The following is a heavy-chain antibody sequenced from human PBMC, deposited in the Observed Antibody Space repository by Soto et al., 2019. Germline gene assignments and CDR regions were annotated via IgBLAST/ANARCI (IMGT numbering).Heavy chain of an antibody. D-gene: IGHD3-22*01. CDR2: IRAYNGNT. V-gene: IGHV1-18*04. J-gene: IGHJ6*02. CDR1: GYTFTSYG. CDR3: ARDLMPNTSYYDSSGYSLSV. Sequence: QVQLVQSGAEVKKPGASVKVSCKASGYTFTSYGISWVRQAPGQGLEWMGWIRAYNGNTNYAQKLQGRVTMTTDTYMSTAYMELRSLRSDDTAVYDCARDLMPNTSYYDSSGYSLSVWGQGTTGTVSS.